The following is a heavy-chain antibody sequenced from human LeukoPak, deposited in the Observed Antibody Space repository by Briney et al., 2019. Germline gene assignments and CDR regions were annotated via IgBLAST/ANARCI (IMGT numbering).Heavy chain of an antibody. V-gene: IGHV4-39*01. Sequence: SETLSLTCTVSGGSISSSSYYWGWIRQPPGKGLEWIGSIYYSGSTYYNPSLKSRVTISVDTSKNQFSLKLSSVTAADTAVYYCARHKSPRITTFGAPTGSRLGFDYWGQGTLVTVSS. D-gene: IGHD3-3*01. CDR3: ARHKSPRITTFGAPTGSRLGFDY. J-gene: IGHJ4*02. CDR2: IYYSGST. CDR1: GGSISSSSYY.